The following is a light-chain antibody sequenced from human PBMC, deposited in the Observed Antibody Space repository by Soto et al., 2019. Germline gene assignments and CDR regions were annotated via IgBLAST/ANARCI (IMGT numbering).Light chain of an antibody. CDR1: SSDVCGYNY. Sequence: QSALTQPASVAGSPGQSIAISCTGTSSDVCGYNYVSWYQQHPVKAPKLMVYYVSNRSSGVSNRFSGSKSGNTAYLTISGLQYEDEADYYCRSYTSSSTYVFGTGTKVTVL. V-gene: IGLV2-14*01. CDR3: RSYTSSSTYV. J-gene: IGLJ1*01. CDR2: YVS.